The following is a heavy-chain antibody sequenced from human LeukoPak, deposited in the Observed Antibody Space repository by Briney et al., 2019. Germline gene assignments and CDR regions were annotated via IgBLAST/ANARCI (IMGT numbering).Heavy chain of an antibody. CDR3: SRAVSHYYDSSGSNY. CDR2: FGSKAYGGTA. Sequence: GGSLRLSCTASGFTFGDYAMSWVRQAPGKGLEWVGFFGSKAYGGTAEYAASVKGRFTISRDDSKRIAYLQMNSLKTEDTAVYYCSRAVSHYYDSSGSNYWGQGTLVTVSS. J-gene: IGHJ4*02. D-gene: IGHD3-22*01. V-gene: IGHV3-49*04. CDR1: GFTFGDYA.